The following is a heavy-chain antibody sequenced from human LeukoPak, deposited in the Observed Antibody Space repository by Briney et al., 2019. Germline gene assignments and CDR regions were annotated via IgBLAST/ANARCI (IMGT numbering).Heavy chain of an antibody. V-gene: IGHV3-7*01. CDR3: ARDRFPDGYNLGDDAFDI. J-gene: IGHJ3*02. CDR1: GFTFSSYW. Sequence: GGSLRLSCAASGFTFSSYWMSWVRQAPGKGLEWVANIKQDGSEKHYVDSVKGRFTISRDNAKNSLYLQMNSLRAEDTAVYYCARDRFPDGYNLGDDAFDIWGQGTMVTVSS. CDR2: IKQDGSEK. D-gene: IGHD5-24*01.